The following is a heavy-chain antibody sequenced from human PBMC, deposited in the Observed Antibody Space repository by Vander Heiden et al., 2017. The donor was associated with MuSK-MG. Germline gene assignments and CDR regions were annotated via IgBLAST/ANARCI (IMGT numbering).Heavy chain of an antibody. D-gene: IGHD3-22*01. CDR1: GGTFSSYA. CDR2: ILPSFGTA. Sequence: QVQLVQSGAEVKKPGSSVKVACKAPGGTFSSYAISWVRQAPGQGLEWMGGILPSFGTANYAQKFQCRVTITADKSTSTAYMELSSLSSEDTAVYYCARVRYYYDSSGYFFDYWGQGTLVNVAA. J-gene: IGHJ4*02. V-gene: IGHV1-69*06. CDR3: ARVRYYYDSSGYFFDY.